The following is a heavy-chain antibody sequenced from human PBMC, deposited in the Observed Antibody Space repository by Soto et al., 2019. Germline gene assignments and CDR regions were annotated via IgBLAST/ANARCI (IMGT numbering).Heavy chain of an antibody. CDR1: GFTFSSYS. D-gene: IGHD2-8*01. J-gene: IGHJ4*02. CDR2: IGGSSGPI. Sequence: PGGSLRLSCAASGFTFSSYSMVWVRQAPEKGLEWVSSIGGSSGPIYYADSLKGRFTISRDNAKNSLYLQMNSLRVDDTAVYYCARTNGAYSNYFDYWGRGTLVTVSS. CDR3: ARTNGAYSNYFDY. V-gene: IGHV3-21*01.